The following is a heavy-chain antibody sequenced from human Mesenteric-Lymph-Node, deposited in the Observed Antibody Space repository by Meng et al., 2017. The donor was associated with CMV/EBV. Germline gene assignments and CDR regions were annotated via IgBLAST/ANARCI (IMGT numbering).Heavy chain of an antibody. Sequence: GESLKISCAASGFTFSSYSMNWVRQAPGKGLEWVSSISSSSSYIYYADSVKGRFTISRDNAKNSLNLQMNSLRAEDTAVYYCARDRYDILTGYLRYYYYYGMDVWGQGTTVTVSS. CDR1: GFTFSSYS. V-gene: IGHV3-21*01. D-gene: IGHD3-9*01. CDR3: ARDRYDILTGYLRYYYYYGMDV. J-gene: IGHJ6*02. CDR2: ISSSSSYI.